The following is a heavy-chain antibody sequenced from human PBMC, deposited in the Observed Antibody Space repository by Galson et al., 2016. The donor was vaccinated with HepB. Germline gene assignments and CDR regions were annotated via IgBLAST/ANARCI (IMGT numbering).Heavy chain of an antibody. D-gene: IGHD3-22*01. J-gene: IGHJ4*02. V-gene: IGHV1-69*01. CDR3: ARGAYYYDSSVYVFDY. Sequence: QAPGQGLEWMGGIIPILRTANYAQKFQGRVTITADASMSTAYMELSSLRSEDTALYYCARGAYYYDSSVYVFDYWGQGTLVTVSS. CDR2: IIPILRTA.